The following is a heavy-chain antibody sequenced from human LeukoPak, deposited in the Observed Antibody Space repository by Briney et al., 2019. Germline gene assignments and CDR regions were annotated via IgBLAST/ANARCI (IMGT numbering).Heavy chain of an antibody. Sequence: GGSLRLSCAASGFTLSSYAMSWVRQAPGKGLEWVSAISGSGGSTYYADSVKGRFTISRDNSKNTLYLQMNSLRAEDTAVYYCAKEKVATMYYYYYYGMDVWGQGTTVTVSS. V-gene: IGHV3-23*01. D-gene: IGHD5-12*01. CDR1: GFTLSSYA. J-gene: IGHJ6*02. CDR2: ISGSGGST. CDR3: AKEKVATMYYYYYYGMDV.